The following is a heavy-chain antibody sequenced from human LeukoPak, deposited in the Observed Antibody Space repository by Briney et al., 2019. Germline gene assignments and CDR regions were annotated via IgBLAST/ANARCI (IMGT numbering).Heavy chain of an antibody. V-gene: IGHV3-23*01. CDR3: SKLPYYYGSGSYSDY. Sequence: GGSLRLSCAASGFTFSSYGMSWVRQAPGKGLEWVSAISGSGGSTYYADSVKGRFTISRDNSKNTLYLQMNSLRAEDTAVYYCSKLPYYYGSGSYSDYWGQGTLVSVSS. CDR2: ISGSGGST. CDR1: GFTFSSYG. D-gene: IGHD3-10*01. J-gene: IGHJ4*02.